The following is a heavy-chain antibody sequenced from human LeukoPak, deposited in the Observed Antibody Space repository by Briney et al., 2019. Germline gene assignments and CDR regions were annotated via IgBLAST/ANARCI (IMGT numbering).Heavy chain of an antibody. CDR1: GYTFTSYY. V-gene: IGHV1-46*01. CDR2: INPSGGST. J-gene: IGHJ3*02. Sequence: ASVKVSCKSSGYTFTSYYMHWVRPAPGQGLAGMGTINPSGGSTSYAQKFQGRVTMTRDTSTSTVYMELSSLRSEDTAVYYCARMRYVYSSSWYRDAFDIWGQGTMVTVSS. CDR3: ARMRYVYSSSWYRDAFDI. D-gene: IGHD6-13*01.